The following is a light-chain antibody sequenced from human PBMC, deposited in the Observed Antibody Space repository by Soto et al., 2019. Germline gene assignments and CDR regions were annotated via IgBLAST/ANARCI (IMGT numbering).Light chain of an antibody. CDR1: QDISNY. V-gene: IGKV1-33*01. Sequence: DIQMTQSPSSLSASVGDRVTITCQASQDISNYLNWYQQKPGKAPKLLIYDASNLETGVPSRFSGSGSGTDFTFTISSLQPEDIATYYCHQYDNLPITWTFGQGTKVEIK. J-gene: IGKJ1*01. CDR2: DAS. CDR3: HQYDNLPITWT.